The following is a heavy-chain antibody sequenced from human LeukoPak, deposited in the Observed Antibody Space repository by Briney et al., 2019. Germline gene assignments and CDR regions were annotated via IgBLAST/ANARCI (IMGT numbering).Heavy chain of an antibody. V-gene: IGHV3-7*01. J-gene: IGHJ6*03. CDR1: GFTFSSYW. CDR2: IKQDGSEK. CDR3: ARLVAARSFYMDV. D-gene: IGHD6-6*01. Sequence: GGPLRLSCAASGFTFSSYWMSWVRQAPGKGLEWVANIKQDGSEKYYVDSVKGRFTISRDNAKNSLYLQMNSLRAEDTAVYYCARLVAARSFYMDVWGKGTTVTVSS.